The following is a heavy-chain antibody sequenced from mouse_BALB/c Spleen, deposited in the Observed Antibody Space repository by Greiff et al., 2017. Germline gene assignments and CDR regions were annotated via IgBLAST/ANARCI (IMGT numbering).Heavy chain of an antibody. CDR2: IWAGGST. D-gene: IGHD2-2*01. J-gene: IGHJ3*01. V-gene: IGHV2-9*02. CDR3: AREENGYDGWFAY. Sequence: QVQLKESGPGLVAPSQSLSITCTVSGFSLTSYGVHWVRQPPGKGLEWLGVIWAGGSTNYNSALMSRLSISKDNSKSQVFLKMNSLQTDDTAMYYCAREENGYDGWFAYWGQGTLVTVSA. CDR1: GFSLTSYG.